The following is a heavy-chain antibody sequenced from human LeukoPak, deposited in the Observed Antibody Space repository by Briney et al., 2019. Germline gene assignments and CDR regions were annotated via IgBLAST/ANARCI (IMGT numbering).Heavy chain of an antibody. J-gene: IGHJ6*03. V-gene: IGHV1-69*01. Sequence: ASVKVSCKASGGTFSSYAISWVRQAPGQGLEWMGGIIPIFGTANYAQKFQGRVTITADESTSTAYMELSSLRSEDTAVYYCARTTPKPAAMGGSYYYYMVVWGKGTTVTVSS. CDR1: GGTFSSYA. D-gene: IGHD2-2*01. CDR2: IIPIFGTA. CDR3: ARTTPKPAAMGGSYYYYMVV.